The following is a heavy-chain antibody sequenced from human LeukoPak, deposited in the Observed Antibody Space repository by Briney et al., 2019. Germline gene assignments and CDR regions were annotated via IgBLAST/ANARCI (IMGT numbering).Heavy chain of an antibody. CDR2: ISGSGGST. V-gene: IGHV3-23*01. Sequence: HPGGSLRLSCAASGFTFSSYAMSWVHQAPGKGLEWVSAISGSGGSTYYADSVKGRFTISRDNSKSTLYLQMNSLRAEDTAVYYCAKFPSWELRDPIDYWGQGTLVTVSS. CDR3: AKFPSWELRDPIDY. CDR1: GFTFSSYA. J-gene: IGHJ4*02. D-gene: IGHD1-26*01.